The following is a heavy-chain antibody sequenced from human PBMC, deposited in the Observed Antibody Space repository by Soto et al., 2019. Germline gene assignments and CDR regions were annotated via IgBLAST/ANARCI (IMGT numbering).Heavy chain of an antibody. J-gene: IGHJ4*02. Sequence: PGGSLRLSCSASGFTFSSYAMHWVRQAPGKGLEYVSAISSNGGSTYYADSVKGRFTISRDNSKNTLYLQMSSLRAEDTAVYYCVKAKGYCSGGSCYGGFDYWGQGTLVTVSS. CDR2: ISSNGGST. CDR3: VKAKGYCSGGSCYGGFDY. D-gene: IGHD2-15*01. CDR1: GFTFSSYA. V-gene: IGHV3-64D*06.